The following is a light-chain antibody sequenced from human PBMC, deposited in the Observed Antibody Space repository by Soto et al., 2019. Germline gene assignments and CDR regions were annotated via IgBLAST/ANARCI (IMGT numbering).Light chain of an antibody. Sequence: QSALTQPASVSGSPGQSITISCTGISSDVGSYNLVSWYQQHPGKAPKLMIYEGSKRPSGVSNRFSGSKSGNTASPTISGLQAEDEADYYCCSYAGSSTLVFGGGTQLTVL. CDR2: EGS. CDR3: CSYAGSSTLV. CDR1: SSDVGSYNL. J-gene: IGLJ2*01. V-gene: IGLV2-23*01.